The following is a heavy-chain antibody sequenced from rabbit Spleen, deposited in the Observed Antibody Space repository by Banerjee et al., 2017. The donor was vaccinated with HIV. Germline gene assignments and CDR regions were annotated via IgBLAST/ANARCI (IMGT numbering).Heavy chain of an antibody. CDR1: GFSFSDGDV. CDR2: INTDTSKS. Sequence: QEQLEESGGGLVKPEGSLTLTCKASGFSFSDGDVMCWVRQAPGKGLEWIACINTDTSKSVYVSWATGRFTVSRTSSTTVTLQMTSLTAADTATYFCARDLVGVIGWNFYLWGPGTLVTVS. CDR3: ARDLVGVIGWNFYL. V-gene: IGHV1S45*01. J-gene: IGHJ4*01. D-gene: IGHD1-1*01.